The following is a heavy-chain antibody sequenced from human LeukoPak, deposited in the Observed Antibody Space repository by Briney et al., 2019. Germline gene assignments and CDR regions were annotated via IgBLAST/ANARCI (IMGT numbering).Heavy chain of an antibody. V-gene: IGHV3-30-3*01. CDR1: GLTFSSYA. D-gene: IGHD2-15*01. J-gene: IGHJ5*02. Sequence: GRSRRLSCAASGLTFSSYAMHWFRKAPGKGLEWVAVILYVGSNKYYADSVKGRFTISRDNSKNTLYLQMNSLGAEDTAVYYCARRGIVVVVAEERNWFDPWGQGTLVTVSS. CDR3: ARRGIVVVVAEERNWFDP. CDR2: ILYVGSNK.